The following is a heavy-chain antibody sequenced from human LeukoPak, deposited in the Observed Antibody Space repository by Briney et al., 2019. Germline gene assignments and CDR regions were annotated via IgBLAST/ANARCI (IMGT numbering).Heavy chain of an antibody. CDR3: ASLSIVLMVSAFDY. Sequence: GGSLRLSCAASGFTFSSYWMSWVRQAPGKGLEWVANIKQDGSEKYYVDSVKGRFTISRDNAKNSLYLQMNSLRAEDTAVYYCASLSIVLMVSAFDYWGQGTLVTVSS. D-gene: IGHD2-8*01. CDR2: IKQDGSEK. CDR1: GFTFSSYW. V-gene: IGHV3-7*01. J-gene: IGHJ4*02.